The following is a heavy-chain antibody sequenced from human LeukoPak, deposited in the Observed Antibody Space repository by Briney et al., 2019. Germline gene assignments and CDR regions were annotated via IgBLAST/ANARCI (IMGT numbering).Heavy chain of an antibody. CDR1: GGSISSGGYY. D-gene: IGHD1-14*01. Sequence: SQTLSLTCTVSGGSISSGGYYWSWNRQHPGKDLEWIGYIYYSGSTYYNPSLKSRLTISLDTSKNQFSLKLSSVTAADTAVYYCASGRMDWFDPWGQGTLVTVSS. CDR2: IYYSGST. J-gene: IGHJ5*02. CDR3: ASGRMDWFDP. V-gene: IGHV4-31*03.